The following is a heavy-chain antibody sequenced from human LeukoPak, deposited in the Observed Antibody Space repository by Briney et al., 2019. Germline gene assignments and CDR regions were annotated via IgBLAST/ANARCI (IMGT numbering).Heavy chain of an antibody. CDR2: IWYDGSHK. Sequence: GGSLRLSCAASGFTFSTYGMHWVRQAPGKGLEWVAVIWYDGSHKYYADSVKGRFTISRDNSKNTLDLQMNSLRAEDTAVYYCAKVLGSYYFDYWGQGTLVTVSS. J-gene: IGHJ4*02. V-gene: IGHV3-33*06. CDR1: GFTFSTYG. CDR3: AKVLGSYYFDY.